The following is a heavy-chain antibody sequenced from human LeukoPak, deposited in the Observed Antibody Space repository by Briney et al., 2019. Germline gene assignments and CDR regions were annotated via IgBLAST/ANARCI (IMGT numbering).Heavy chain of an antibody. CDR3: ARALIVLVVYASGGRFDP. Sequence: SETLSLTCAVYGGSFSGYYWSWIRQPPGKGLEWIGEINHSGSTNYNPSLKSRVTISVDTSKNQFSLKLSSVTAADTAVYYCARALIVLVVYASGGRFDPWGQGTLVTVSS. J-gene: IGHJ5*02. CDR1: GGSFSGYY. CDR2: INHSGST. V-gene: IGHV4-34*01. D-gene: IGHD2-8*02.